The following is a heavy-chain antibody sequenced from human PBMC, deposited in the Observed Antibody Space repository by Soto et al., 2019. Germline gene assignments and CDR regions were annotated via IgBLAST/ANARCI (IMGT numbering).Heavy chain of an antibody. J-gene: IGHJ4*02. CDR1: GYSLTTHW. CDR3: ARPQPAISSATGTTWGYYFDY. V-gene: IGHV5-10-1*01. D-gene: IGHD1-1*01. CDR2: IDPSQSYF. Sequence: PGESLKISCEGSGYSLTTHWINWVRQMPGKGLEWMGRIDPSQSYFNYNPSFQGHVTISADKSTSKAYLQWNSLEAVYYCARPQPAISSATGTTWGYYFDYWGQGTLVTVSS.